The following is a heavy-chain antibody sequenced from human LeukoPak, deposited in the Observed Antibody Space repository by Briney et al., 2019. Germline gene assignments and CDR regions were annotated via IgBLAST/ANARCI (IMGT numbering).Heavy chain of an antibody. D-gene: IGHD1-26*01. CDR2: ISGSGGST. CDR3: ASRATGGSRAFDI. V-gene: IGHV3-23*01. J-gene: IGHJ3*02. Sequence: PGGSLRLSCAASGFTFSSYAMSWVRQAPGKGLEWVSAISGSGGSTHYADSVKGRFTISRDNSKNTLYLQMNSLRAEDTAVYYCASRATGGSRAFDIWGQGTMVTVSS. CDR1: GFTFSSYA.